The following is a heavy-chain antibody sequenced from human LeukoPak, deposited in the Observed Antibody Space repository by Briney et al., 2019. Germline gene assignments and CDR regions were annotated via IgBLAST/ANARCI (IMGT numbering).Heavy chain of an antibody. CDR1: GYTFTGYY. V-gene: IGHV1-2*02. J-gene: IGHJ3*02. D-gene: IGHD6-19*01. CDR3: ARVLGSGWYFHAFDI. CDR2: INPNSGAT. Sequence: ASVKVSCKASGYTFTGYYMHWVRHAPGQGLEWMGWINPNSGATNYAQKFQGRVTMTTDTSISTACMELSRLRSDDTAVYYCARVLGSGWYFHAFDIWGQGTMVTVSS.